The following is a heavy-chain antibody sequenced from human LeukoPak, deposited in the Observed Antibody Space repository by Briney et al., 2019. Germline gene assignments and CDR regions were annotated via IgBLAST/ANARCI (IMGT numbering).Heavy chain of an antibody. V-gene: IGHV3-21*01. CDR2: IASSGSYR. D-gene: IGHD5-12*01. CDR1: GFTFSRHA. CDR3: ASENIVGTSGALFDY. Sequence: GGSLRLSCAASGFTFSRHAMNWVRQAQGKGLEWVSSIASSGSYRYHSDSVKGRFTISRDNAKNSLYLQMNSLRVEDTAVYYCASENIVGTSGALFDYWGQGTLVTVSS. J-gene: IGHJ4*02.